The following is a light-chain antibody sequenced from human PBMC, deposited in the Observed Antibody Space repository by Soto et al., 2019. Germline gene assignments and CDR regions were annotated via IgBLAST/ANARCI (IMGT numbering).Light chain of an antibody. V-gene: IGLV2-14*01. Sequence: QSALTQPASVSGSPGQSITISCTGTSSDVGGYNYVSWYQQHPGKAPKLMIYDVSNRPSGVSNRFSGSKSGNTASLTISGLQAEDEADYYCSAYTSSSICGVVFGGGTKVTVL. J-gene: IGLJ2*01. CDR3: SAYTSSSICGVV. CDR1: SSDVGGYNY. CDR2: DVS.